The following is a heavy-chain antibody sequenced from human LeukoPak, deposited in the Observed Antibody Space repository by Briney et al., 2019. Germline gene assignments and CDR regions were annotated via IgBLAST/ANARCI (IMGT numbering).Heavy chain of an antibody. Sequence: GASVKVSCKASGYTFTGYYMHWVRQAPGQGLEWMGWINPNSGGTNYAQKFQGRVTMTRDTSISTAYMELSSLRSEDTAVYYCARGGYSSGWYRYYYYYYMDVWGKGTTVTISS. J-gene: IGHJ6*03. V-gene: IGHV1-2*02. CDR2: INPNSGGT. D-gene: IGHD6-19*01. CDR3: ARGGYSSGWYRYYYYYYMDV. CDR1: GYTFTGYY.